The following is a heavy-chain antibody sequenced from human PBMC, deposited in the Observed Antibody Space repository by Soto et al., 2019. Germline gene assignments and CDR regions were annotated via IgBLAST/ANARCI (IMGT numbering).Heavy chain of an antibody. D-gene: IGHD6-13*01. V-gene: IGHV3-23*01. CDR3: AKRSPYSSGWYSPIFDY. Sequence: LRLSCSASGFSFSDYAMSWVRQAPGKGLEWVSVISESGGSTHYADFVRGRFTVSRDNSKNSLSLRMNSLRDEDTAVYFCAKRSPYSSGWYSPIFDYWGQGALVTVSS. CDR1: GFSFSDYA. CDR2: ISESGGST. J-gene: IGHJ4*02.